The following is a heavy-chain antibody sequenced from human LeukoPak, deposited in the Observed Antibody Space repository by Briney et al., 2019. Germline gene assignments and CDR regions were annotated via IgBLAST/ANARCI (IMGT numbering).Heavy chain of an antibody. D-gene: IGHD1-1*01. J-gene: IGHJ6*03. Sequence: NPSETLSLTCAVYGGSFSGYYWSWIRQPPGKGLEWIGEINHSGSTNYNPSLKSRVTISVDTSKNQFSLKLNSVTAADTAVYYCARVSWFPGTSYYFMDVWGKGTTVTVSS. CDR3: ARVSWFPGTSYYFMDV. CDR2: INHSGST. V-gene: IGHV4-34*01. CDR1: GGSFSGYY.